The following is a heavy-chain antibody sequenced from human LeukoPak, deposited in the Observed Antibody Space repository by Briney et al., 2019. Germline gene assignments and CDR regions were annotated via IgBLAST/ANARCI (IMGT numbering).Heavy chain of an antibody. Sequence: PGGSLRLSCAASGFTFSSYGMHWVRQAPGKGLEWVAVIWYDGSNKYYADSLKGRFTISRDNSKNTLYLQMNSLRAEDTAVYYCAKDGVAARSNYYYYYMDVWGKGTTVTVSS. CDR3: AKDGVAARSNYYYYYMDV. J-gene: IGHJ6*03. CDR2: IWYDGSNK. D-gene: IGHD6-6*01. CDR1: GFTFSSYG. V-gene: IGHV3-33*06.